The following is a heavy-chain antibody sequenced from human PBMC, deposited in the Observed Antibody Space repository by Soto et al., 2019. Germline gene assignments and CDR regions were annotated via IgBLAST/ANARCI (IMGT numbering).Heavy chain of an antibody. CDR3: AIQSMDYSSYRPGWFDP. Sequence: VASVKVSCKVPGYTLTELSMHWVRQAPGKGLEWMGGFDPEDGETIYAQKFQGRVTMTEDTSTDTAYMELSSLRSEDTAVYYCAIQSMDYSSYRPGWFDPWGQGTLVTVSS. V-gene: IGHV1-24*01. J-gene: IGHJ5*02. CDR1: GYTLTELS. D-gene: IGHD4-4*01. CDR2: FDPEDGET.